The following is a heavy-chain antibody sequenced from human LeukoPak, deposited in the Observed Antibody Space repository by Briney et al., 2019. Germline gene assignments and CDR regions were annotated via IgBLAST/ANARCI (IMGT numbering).Heavy chain of an antibody. D-gene: IGHD4-23*01. Sequence: SETLSLTCAVYGGSFSGYYWSWIRQPPGKGLEWIGEINHSGNTNYNPSLKSRVTISVDTSKNQFSLKLSSVTAADTAVYYCARAGGNADYWGQGTLVTVSS. CDR2: INHSGNT. J-gene: IGHJ4*02. CDR1: GGSFSGYY. CDR3: ARAGGNADY. V-gene: IGHV4-34*01.